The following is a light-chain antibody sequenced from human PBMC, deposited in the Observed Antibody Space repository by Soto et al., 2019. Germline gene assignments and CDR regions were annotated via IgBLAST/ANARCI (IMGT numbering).Light chain of an antibody. CDR3: QQGHSTPYT. CDR1: QNIRTY. Sequence: DIQMTQSPSSLSASVGDSVTLTCRASQNIRTYLNWYQQKPGRAPKLLIHSASALPSGVPSRVSGSGSGTEFTLTMSGLQPEDFATYYCQQGHSTPYTVGQGTKVEIK. V-gene: IGKV1-39*01. J-gene: IGKJ2*01. CDR2: SAS.